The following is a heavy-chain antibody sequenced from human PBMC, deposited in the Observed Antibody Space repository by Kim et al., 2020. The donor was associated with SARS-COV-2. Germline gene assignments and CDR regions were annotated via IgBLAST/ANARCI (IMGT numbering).Heavy chain of an antibody. CDR3: ARDNDSGADGEEYYFDY. CDR1: GYTFTGYY. V-gene: IGHV1-2*02. D-gene: IGHD3-10*01. Sequence: ASVKVSCKASGYTFTGYYMHWVRQAPGQGLEWMGWINPNSGGTNYAQKFQGRVTMTRDTSISTAYMELSRLRSDDTAVYYCARDNDSGADGEEYYFDYWGQGTLVTVSS. CDR2: INPNSGGT. J-gene: IGHJ4*02.